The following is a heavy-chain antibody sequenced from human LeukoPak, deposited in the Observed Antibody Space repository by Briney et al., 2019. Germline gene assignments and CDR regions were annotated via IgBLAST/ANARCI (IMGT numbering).Heavy chain of an antibody. CDR1: GGSISSSSYY. CDR2: IYYSGST. J-gene: IGHJ4*02. Sequence: KTSETLSLTCTVSGGSISSSSYYWGWIRQPPGKGLEWIGSIYYSGSTYYNPSLKSRVTISVDTSKNQFSLKLSSVTAADTAVYYCARRQTVYYDSSGYSYYFDYWGQGTLVTVSS. CDR3: ARRQTVYYDSSGYSYYFDY. V-gene: IGHV4-39*01. D-gene: IGHD3-22*01.